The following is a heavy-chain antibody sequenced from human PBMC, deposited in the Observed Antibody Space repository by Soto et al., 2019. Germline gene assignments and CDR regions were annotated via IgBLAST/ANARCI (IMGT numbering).Heavy chain of an antibody. CDR1: GYTFTGYY. J-gene: IGHJ6*02. D-gene: IGHD5-18*01. CDR2: INPNSGGT. Sequence: ASVKVSCKASGYTFTGYYMHWVRQAPGQGLEWMGWINPNSGGTNYAQKFQGWVTMTRDTSISTAYMELSRLRSDDTAVYYCARENLPWIQLWFSDGYPRAYYGMDVWGQGTTVTVSS. V-gene: IGHV1-2*04. CDR3: ARENLPWIQLWFSDGYPRAYYGMDV.